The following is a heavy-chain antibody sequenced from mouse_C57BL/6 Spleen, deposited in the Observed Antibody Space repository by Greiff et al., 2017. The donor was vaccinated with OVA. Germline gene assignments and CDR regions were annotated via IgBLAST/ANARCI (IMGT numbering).Heavy chain of an antibody. CDR3: ALLGSSYWFAY. D-gene: IGHD1-1*01. Sequence: EVKLVESEGGLVQPGSSMKLSCTASGFTFSDYYMAWVRQVPEKGLEWVANLNYAGSSTYYLDSLKSRFIISRDNAKNMLYLQISILKSVDTATYDCALLGSSYWFAYWGQGTLVSVSA. V-gene: IGHV5-16*01. CDR2: LNYAGSST. CDR1: GFTFSDYY. J-gene: IGHJ3*01.